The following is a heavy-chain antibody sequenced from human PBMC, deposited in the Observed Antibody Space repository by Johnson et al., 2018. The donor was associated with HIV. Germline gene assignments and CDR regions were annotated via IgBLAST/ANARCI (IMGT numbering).Heavy chain of an antibody. D-gene: IGHD5-12*01. J-gene: IGHJ3*02. CDR2: ISYDGSHK. CDR3: ARGEGYEYDAFDI. Sequence: QVQLVESGGGVVQPGRSLRLSCAASGFTFSSYAMHWVRQAPGKGLEWVAVISYDGSHKYYADSVKGRFTISRDNAKNSLYLQMNSLRAEDTALYYCARGEGYEYDAFDIWGQGTMVTVSS. V-gene: IGHV3-30*04. CDR1: GFTFSSYA.